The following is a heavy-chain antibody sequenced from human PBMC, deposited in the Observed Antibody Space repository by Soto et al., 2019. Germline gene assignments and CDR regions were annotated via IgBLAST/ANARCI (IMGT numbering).Heavy chain of an antibody. CDR1: GFTFSSYA. Sequence: GGSLRLSCAASGFTFSSYAMSWVRQAPGKGLEWVSAISGSGGSTYYADSVKGRFTISRDNSKNTPYLQMNSLRAEDTAVYYCAKDHRASKSGSQYLMDVWGKGTTVTVSS. V-gene: IGHV3-23*01. CDR2: ISGSGGST. D-gene: IGHD3-3*01. CDR3: AKDHRASKSGSQYLMDV. J-gene: IGHJ6*03.